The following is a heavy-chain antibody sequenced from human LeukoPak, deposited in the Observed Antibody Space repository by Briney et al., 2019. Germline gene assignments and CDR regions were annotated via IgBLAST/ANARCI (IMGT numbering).Heavy chain of an antibody. CDR1: GGSISSYY. J-gene: IGHJ4*02. Sequence: SETLSLTCTVSGGSISSYYWSWIRQPPGKGLEWIGYIYYSGSTNYNPSLKSRVTISVDTSKNQFSLKLSSVTAADTAVYYCARGFDSSGYDSGFDYWGQGTLVTVSS. CDR3: ARGFDSSGYDSGFDY. V-gene: IGHV4-59*01. D-gene: IGHD3-22*01. CDR2: IYYSGST.